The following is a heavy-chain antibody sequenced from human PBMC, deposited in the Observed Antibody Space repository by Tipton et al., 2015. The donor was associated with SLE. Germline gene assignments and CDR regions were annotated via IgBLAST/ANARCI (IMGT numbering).Heavy chain of an antibody. CDR2: IYSGGST. Sequence: GSLRLSCVASGFTFSTSAMHWVRQAPGKGLEWVSGIYSGGSTYYADSVKGRFTISRDDFKSTLFLQMDSLRAEDTAVYYCAKGLYHTYYFDYWGQGTLVTVSS. V-gene: IGHV3-23*03. D-gene: IGHD3-16*01. CDR3: AKGLYHTYYFDY. CDR1: GFTFSTSA. J-gene: IGHJ4*02.